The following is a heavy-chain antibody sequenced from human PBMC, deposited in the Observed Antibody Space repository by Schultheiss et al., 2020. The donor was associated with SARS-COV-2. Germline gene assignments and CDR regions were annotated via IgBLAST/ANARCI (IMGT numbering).Heavy chain of an antibody. CDR1: GYSVTSYG. V-gene: IGHV1-18*01. CDR2: ISAYNGNT. J-gene: IGHJ4*02. Sequence: ASVKVSCKASGYSVTSYGISWVRQAPGQGLEWMGWISAYNGNTNYAQKFQGRVTMTTDTSTSTAYMELRSLRSDDTAVYYCARVCSGTSCYASPTAGDYWGQGTLVTVSS. CDR3: ARVCSGTSCYASPTAGDY. D-gene: IGHD2-2*01.